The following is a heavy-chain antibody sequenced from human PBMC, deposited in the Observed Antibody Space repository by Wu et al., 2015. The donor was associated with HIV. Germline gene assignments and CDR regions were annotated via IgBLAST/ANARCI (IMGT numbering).Heavy chain of an antibody. CDR1: GYTFTAYY. V-gene: IGHV1-2*02. D-gene: IGHD3-10*01. J-gene: IGHJ5*02. CDR2: INPNSGGT. CDR3: ARAKDYYGSGNYYYNWFDP. Sequence: QVQLVQSGAEVKKPGASVKVSCRASGYTFTAYYMHWVRQAPGQGLEWMGWINPNSGGTNYAHKFQDRVTMTRDTSISTAYVELSRLTSDDTAVYYCARAKDYYGSGNYYYNWFDPWGRGNPGHRLL.